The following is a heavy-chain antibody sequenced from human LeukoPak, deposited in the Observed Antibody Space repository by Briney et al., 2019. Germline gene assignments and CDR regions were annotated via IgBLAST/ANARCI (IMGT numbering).Heavy chain of an antibody. D-gene: IGHD3-3*01. V-gene: IGHV3-23*01. CDR2: ISTSGSGGST. J-gene: IGHJ4*02. CDR1: GFTFSSYA. CDR3: AKDAGYDFWSGYPLPFDY. Sequence: GGSLRLSCAASGFTFSSYAMCWVRQVPGKGLEWVSAISTSGSGGSTYYADSVKGRFTISRDNSKNTLYLQMNSLRAEDTAVYYCAKDAGYDFWSGYPLPFDYWGQGTLVTVSS.